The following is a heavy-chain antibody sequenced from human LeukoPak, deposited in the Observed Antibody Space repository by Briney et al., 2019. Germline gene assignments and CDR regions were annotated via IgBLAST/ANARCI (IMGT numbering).Heavy chain of an antibody. J-gene: IGHJ4*02. D-gene: IGHD2-2*01. CDR3: ARGRTPPAVEGGYFDY. V-gene: IGHV3-11*01. CDR2: ISSSGSTI. CDR1: GFTFSDYY. Sequence: GGSLRLSCAASGFTFSDYYMSWIRQAPGKGLEWVSYISSSGSTIYYAASVKGRFTISRDNAKNSLYLQMNSLRAEDTAVYYCARGRTPPAVEGGYFDYWGQGTLVTVSS.